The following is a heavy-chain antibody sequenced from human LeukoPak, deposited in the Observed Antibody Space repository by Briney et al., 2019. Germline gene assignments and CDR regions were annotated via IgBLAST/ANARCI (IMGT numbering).Heavy chain of an antibody. CDR3: ARAGLYDFWSGYPVI. Sequence: PGGSLRLSCAGSGFTFSDFWMTWVRQTPGKGLEWVANIKEDGTEKNLVDSVKGRFTISRGNAKNSLYLQMNSLRAEDTAVYYCARAGLYDFWSGYPVIWGQGTMVTVSS. V-gene: IGHV3-7*01. D-gene: IGHD3-3*01. CDR2: IKEDGTEK. J-gene: IGHJ3*02. CDR1: GFTFSDFW.